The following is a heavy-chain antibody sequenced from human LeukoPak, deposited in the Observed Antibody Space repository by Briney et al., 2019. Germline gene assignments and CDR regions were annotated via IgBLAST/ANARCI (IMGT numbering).Heavy chain of an antibody. D-gene: IGHD6-13*01. J-gene: IGHJ4*02. V-gene: IGHV3-23*01. CDR2: ISGSGGST. Sequence: GGSLRLSCAVSGFTFSSCAMSWVRQAPGKGLEWVSAISGSGGSTYYADSVKGRFTISRHNSKNTLYLQMNSLRAEDTAVYYCASGPYSSSWNYFDYWGQGTLVTVSS. CDR1: GFTFSSCA. CDR3: ASGPYSSSWNYFDY.